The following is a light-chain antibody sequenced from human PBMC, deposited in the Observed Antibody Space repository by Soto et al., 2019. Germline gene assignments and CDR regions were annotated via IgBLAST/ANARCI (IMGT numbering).Light chain of an antibody. V-gene: IGLV2-14*01. CDR1: SSDVGGYNY. Sequence: QSVLTQPASVSGSPGQSITISCTGTSSDVGGYNYVSWYQQHPGKAPKLMIYDVSNRPSGVSNRFSGSKSGNTASLTISGLQAEDEADYYCSSYTSSSNLPVLGGGTKLTVL. J-gene: IGLJ2*01. CDR2: DVS. CDR3: SSYTSSSNLPV.